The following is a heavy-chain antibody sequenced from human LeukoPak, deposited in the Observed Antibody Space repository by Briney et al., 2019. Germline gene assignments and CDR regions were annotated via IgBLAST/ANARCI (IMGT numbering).Heavy chain of an antibody. CDR2: IKQDGSKK. V-gene: IGHV3-7*01. D-gene: IGHD1-26*01. CDR3: AKDGEVVGAIWTARYYFDY. Sequence: PGGSLRLSCVASGFPFSSYWMTWVRQAPGKGLEWVANIKQDGSKKSYVDSVKGRFTISRDNSKNTLYLQMNSLRAEDTAVYYCAKDGEVVGAIWTARYYFDYWGQGTLVTVSS. CDR1: GFPFSSYW. J-gene: IGHJ4*02.